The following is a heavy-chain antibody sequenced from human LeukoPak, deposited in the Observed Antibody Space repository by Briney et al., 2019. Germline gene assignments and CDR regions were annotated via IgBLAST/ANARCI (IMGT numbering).Heavy chain of an antibody. CDR2: ISGSGGST. J-gene: IGHJ3*01. V-gene: IGHV3-23*01. Sequence: GGSLRLSCAASGFIFSSYAMSWVRQAPGKGLEWVSTISGSGGSTYYADSVKGRFTISRDNSKNSLYLQMNSLRVEDTAVYYCAKVQSDIVGAMFFSFDVWGQGTMVSVSS. CDR1: GFIFSSYA. CDR3: AKVQSDIVGAMFFSFDV. D-gene: IGHD1-26*01.